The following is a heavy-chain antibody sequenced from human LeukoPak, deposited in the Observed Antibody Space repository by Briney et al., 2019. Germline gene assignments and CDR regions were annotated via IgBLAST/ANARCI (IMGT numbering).Heavy chain of an antibody. D-gene: IGHD3-10*01. J-gene: IGHJ6*02. V-gene: IGHV3-43*02. CDR1: GFTFDDYA. CDR3: AKDNVMVRGVSYYYYGMDV. Sequence: PGGSLRLSCAASGFTFDDYAMHWVRQAPGKGLEWVSLISGDGGSTYYADSVKGRFTISRDNSKSSLYLQMNSLRTEDTALYYCAKDNVMVRGVSYYYYGMDVWGQGTTVTVSS. CDR2: ISGDGGST.